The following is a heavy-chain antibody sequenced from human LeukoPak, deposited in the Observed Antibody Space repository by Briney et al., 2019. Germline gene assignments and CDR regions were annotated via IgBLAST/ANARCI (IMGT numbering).Heavy chain of an antibody. Sequence: SETLSLTCAVYGGSFSGYYWSWIRQPPGKGLEWIGEINHSGSTNYNPSLKSRVTISVDTSKNQFSLKLSSVTAADTAVYYCARGQSTRYCSSTSCPYYYYYGMDVWGQGTTVTVSS. D-gene: IGHD2-2*01. CDR1: GGSFSGYY. J-gene: IGHJ6*02. CDR2: INHSGST. V-gene: IGHV4-34*01. CDR3: ARGQSTRYCSSTSCPYYYYYGMDV.